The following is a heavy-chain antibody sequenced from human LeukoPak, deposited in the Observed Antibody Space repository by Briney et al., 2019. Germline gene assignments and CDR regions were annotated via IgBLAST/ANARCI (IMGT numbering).Heavy chain of an antibody. CDR2: INPRDGET. CDR3: ARGYGSGSYYNPDYYYYYMDV. J-gene: IGHJ6*03. CDR1: GYTFTGYY. Sequence: ASVKVSCKASGYTFTGYYIHWVRQAPGQGLEWMGRINPRDGETSFAQKFQGRVTITADKSTSTAYMELSSLRSEDTAVYYCARGYGSGSYYNPDYYYYYMDVWGKGTTVTVSS. V-gene: IGHV1-2*06. D-gene: IGHD3-10*01.